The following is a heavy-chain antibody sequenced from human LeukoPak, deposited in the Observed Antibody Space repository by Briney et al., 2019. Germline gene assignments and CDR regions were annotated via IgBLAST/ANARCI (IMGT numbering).Heavy chain of an antibody. CDR1: GYTFTNYV. D-gene: IGHD3-10*01. J-gene: IGHJ4*02. CDR3: ARDQPVFGELFYDY. CDR2: INAGNGST. Sequence: GASVKVSFKGSGYTFTNYVMHWVGQAPGERLEWMGWINAGNGSTKYSQKFQGSVTNTRDTAASTAYKHLSSLKSDDSALYNCARDQPVFGELFYDYWGQGTLVTVPS. V-gene: IGHV1-3*01.